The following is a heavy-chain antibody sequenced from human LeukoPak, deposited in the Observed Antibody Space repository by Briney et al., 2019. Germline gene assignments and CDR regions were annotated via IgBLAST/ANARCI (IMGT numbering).Heavy chain of an antibody. V-gene: IGHV4-4*07. CDR2: IYTSGST. CDR1: GGSISSYY. D-gene: IGHD1-26*01. J-gene: IGHJ4*02. Sequence: SETLSLTCTVSGGSISSYYWSWIRQPAGKGLEWIGRIYTSGSTNYNPSLKSRVTMSVDTSKNQFSLKLSSVAAADTAVYYCASQGSEWELPGDFDYWGQGTLVTVSS. CDR3: ASQGSEWELPGDFDY.